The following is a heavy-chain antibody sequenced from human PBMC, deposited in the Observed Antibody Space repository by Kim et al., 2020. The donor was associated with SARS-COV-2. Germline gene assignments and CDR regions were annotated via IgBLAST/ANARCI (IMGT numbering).Heavy chain of an antibody. Sequence: GGSLRLSCVASGFTFSTYAMSWVRQAPGRGLEWVSAMSGGASKTYDADSVRGRFTISRDNSKNTLYLQMSSLRDEDTAVYYCAKGVGRWPTFDFWGQGTL. V-gene: IGHV3-23*01. J-gene: IGHJ4*02. CDR2: MSGGASKT. CDR1: GFTFSTYA. CDR3: AKGVGRWPTFDF. D-gene: IGHD2-15*01.